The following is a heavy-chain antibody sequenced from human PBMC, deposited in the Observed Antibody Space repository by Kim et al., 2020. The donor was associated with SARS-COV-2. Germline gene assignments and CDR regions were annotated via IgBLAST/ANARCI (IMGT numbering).Heavy chain of an antibody. J-gene: IGHJ6*02. Sequence: SVKGRFTISRDNAKNSLYLQMNSLRAEDTALYYCAKDGGSAYYYYYGMDVWGQGTTVTVSS. V-gene: IGHV3-9*01. D-gene: IGHD3-16*01. CDR3: AKDGGSAYYYYYGMDV.